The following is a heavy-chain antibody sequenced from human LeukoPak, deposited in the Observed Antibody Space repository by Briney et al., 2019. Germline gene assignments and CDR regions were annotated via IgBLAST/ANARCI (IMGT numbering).Heavy chain of an antibody. J-gene: IGHJ6*03. D-gene: IGHD6-19*01. CDR3: ARDVTVAGTFTRQNYYYYYMDV. CDR2: IIPIFGTA. Sequence: SVKVSCKASGGTFSSYAISWVRQAPGQGLEWLGRIIPIFGTANYAQKFQGRVTITTDESTSTAYMELSSLRSEDTAVYYCARDVTVAGTFTRQNYYYYYMDVWGKGTTVTVSS. V-gene: IGHV1-69*05. CDR1: GGTFSSYA.